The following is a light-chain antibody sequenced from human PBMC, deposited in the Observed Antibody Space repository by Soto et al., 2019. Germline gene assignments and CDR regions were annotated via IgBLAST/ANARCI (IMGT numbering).Light chain of an antibody. Sequence: EIVMTQSPATLSVSPGESATLSCRASQSVSSNLAWYQHKPGQAPRLLIYGTSTRATRIPARFSGSGSGTDFTLSLSSLQSEEFAVYYCQQYSDWPRTFGQGTKLEIK. CDR1: QSVSSN. J-gene: IGKJ2*01. CDR2: GTS. CDR3: QQYSDWPRT. V-gene: IGKV3-15*01.